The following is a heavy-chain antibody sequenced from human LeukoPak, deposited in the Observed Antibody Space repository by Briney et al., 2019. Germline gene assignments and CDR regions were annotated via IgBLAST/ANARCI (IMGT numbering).Heavy chain of an antibody. CDR3: ARSYDSSGYAPFDY. V-gene: IGHV1-69*04. CDR1: GGTFSSYA. Sequence: GASVKVSCKASGGTFSSYAISWVRQAPGQGLEWMGRIIPILGIANYAQKFQGRVTITTDKSTSTAYMELSSLRSEDTAVYYCARSYDSSGYAPFDYWGQGTLVTVSS. J-gene: IGHJ4*02. D-gene: IGHD3-22*01. CDR2: IIPILGIA.